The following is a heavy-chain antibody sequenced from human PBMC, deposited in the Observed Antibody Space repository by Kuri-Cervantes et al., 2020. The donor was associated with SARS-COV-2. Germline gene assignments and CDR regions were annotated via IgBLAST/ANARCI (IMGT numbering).Heavy chain of an antibody. V-gene: IGHV4-4*07. CDR3: AKDRRDYGDYYGLDP. Sequence: SETLSLTCTVSGASISGFYWSWIRQPAGKGLEWIGRMYISGITNYNPSLESRLTMSIDTSKNKISLTLRSVTAADTAVYYCAKDRRDYGDYYGLDPWGQGTLVTVSS. CDR2: MYISGIT. CDR1: GASISGFY. J-gene: IGHJ5*02. D-gene: IGHD4-17*01.